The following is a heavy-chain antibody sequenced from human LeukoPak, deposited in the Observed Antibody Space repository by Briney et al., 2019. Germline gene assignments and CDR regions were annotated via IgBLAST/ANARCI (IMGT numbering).Heavy chain of an antibody. D-gene: IGHD4-23*01. Sequence: GGSLRLSCAASGFTFSRNNMNWVRQPPGKGLEWVSSISSSSIYIQYADSVKGRFTISRDNAKNSLYLQINSLRAEDTAVYYCARDLSGGNSDYWGQGTLVTVSS. J-gene: IGHJ4*02. CDR1: GFTFSRNN. V-gene: IGHV3-21*01. CDR3: ARDLSGGNSDY. CDR2: ISSSSIYI.